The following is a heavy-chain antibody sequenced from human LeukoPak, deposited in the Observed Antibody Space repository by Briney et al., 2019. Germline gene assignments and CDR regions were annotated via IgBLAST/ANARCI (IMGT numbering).Heavy chain of an antibody. D-gene: IGHD3-22*01. CDR1: GGSFSGYY. CDR2: INHSGST. J-gene: IGHJ4*02. V-gene: IGHV4-34*01. Sequence: PSETLSLTCAVYGGSFSGYYWSWIRQPPGKGLEWIGEINHSGSTNYNPSLKSRVSISVDTSKNQFSLKLSSVTAADTAVYYCARGLRYHYFFDYWGQGTLVTVSS. CDR3: ARGLRYHYFFDY.